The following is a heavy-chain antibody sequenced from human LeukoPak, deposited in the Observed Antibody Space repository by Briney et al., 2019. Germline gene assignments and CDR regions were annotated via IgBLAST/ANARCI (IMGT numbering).Heavy chain of an antibody. V-gene: IGHV4-34*01. CDR1: GFTFTNAW. D-gene: IGHD4-23*01. J-gene: IGHJ4*02. CDR2: INHSGST. Sequence: GSLRLSCVGSGFTFTNAWMNWARQAPGKGLEWVGEINHSGSTNYNPSLKSRVTISVDTSKNQFSLKLSSVTAADTAVYYCARGRLRWSILNAFDIWGQGTLVTVSS. CDR3: ARGRLRWSILNAFDI.